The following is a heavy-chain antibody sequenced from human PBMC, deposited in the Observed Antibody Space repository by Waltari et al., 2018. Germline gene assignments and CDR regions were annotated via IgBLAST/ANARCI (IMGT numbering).Heavy chain of an antibody. CDR1: GFTVGNNF. CDR2: IYLGGST. V-gene: IGHV3-53*01. CDR3: AKVDNVGLNNY. Sequence: EVQLVESGGDLIQPGGSLRLSCAASGFTVGNNFMGLVRQAPGKGLSGVSCIYLGGSTNYKHTGRGRFTISRDSAKNTLYLQMNSLRGGDTAVYYCAKVDNVGLNNYWGQGTLVTVSS. D-gene: IGHD1-1*01. J-gene: IGHJ4*02.